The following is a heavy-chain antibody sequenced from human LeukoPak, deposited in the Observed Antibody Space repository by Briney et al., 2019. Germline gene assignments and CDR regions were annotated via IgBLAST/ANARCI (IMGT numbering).Heavy chain of an antibody. V-gene: IGHV3-23*01. Sequence: PGGSLRLSCAASGFTFSSYAMSWVRQAPGKGLEWVSAISGSGGSTYYADSVKGRFTISRDNSKNTLYLQMNSLRAEDTAVYYCARYCSSTSCYKPKHYYFDYWGQGTLVTVSS. D-gene: IGHD2-2*01. CDR2: ISGSGGST. J-gene: IGHJ4*02. CDR3: ARYCSSTSCYKPKHYYFDY. CDR1: GFTFSSYA.